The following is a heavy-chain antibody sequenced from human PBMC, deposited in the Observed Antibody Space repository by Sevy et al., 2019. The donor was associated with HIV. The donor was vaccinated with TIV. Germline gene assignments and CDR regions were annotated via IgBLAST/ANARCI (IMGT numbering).Heavy chain of an antibody. CDR2: TYYRSKWYS. Sequence: KQSQTPSLTCAISGDSVSTSSATWNWFRQSPSRGLEWLGRTYYRSKWYSDYEVSVKGRVTINPDTSKNQFSLHLESVTPEDTAVYFCARGDELNSYYYGMDVWGQGTTVTVSS. J-gene: IGHJ6*02. V-gene: IGHV6-1*01. CDR3: ARGDELNSYYYGMDV. D-gene: IGHD1-7*01. CDR1: GDSVSTSSAT.